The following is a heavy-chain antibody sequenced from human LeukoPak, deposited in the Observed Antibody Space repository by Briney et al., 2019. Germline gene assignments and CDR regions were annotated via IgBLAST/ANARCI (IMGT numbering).Heavy chain of an antibody. V-gene: IGHV3-30*09. Sequence: GRSLRLSCAASGFTFSSYAMHWARQAPGKGLEWVALISYDGSNTYYADSVKGRFAISRDNSKNTLYLQMNSLRPEDTAVYYCARGSPSAGWFDYFDYWGQGSLVTVSS. CDR3: ARGSPSAGWFDYFDY. D-gene: IGHD3-10*01. CDR2: ISYDGSNT. J-gene: IGHJ4*02. CDR1: GFTFSSYA.